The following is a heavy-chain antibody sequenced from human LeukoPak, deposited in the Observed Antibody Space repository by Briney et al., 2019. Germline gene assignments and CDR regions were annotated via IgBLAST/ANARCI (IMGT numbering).Heavy chain of an antibody. Sequence: SETLSLTCAVYGGSFSGYYWSWIRQPPGKGLEWIGEINHSGSTNYNPSLKSRVTISVDTSKNQFSLKLSSVTAADTAVYYCARGGATYYYDSSGYSYFGYFDYWGQGTLVTVSS. CDR1: GGSFSGYY. J-gene: IGHJ4*02. D-gene: IGHD3-22*01. CDR3: ARGGATYYYDSSGYSYFGYFDY. CDR2: INHSGST. V-gene: IGHV4-34*01.